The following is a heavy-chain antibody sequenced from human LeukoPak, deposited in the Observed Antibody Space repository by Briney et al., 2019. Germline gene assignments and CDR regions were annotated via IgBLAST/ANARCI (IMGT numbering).Heavy chain of an antibody. CDR2: MNPNSGNT. V-gene: IGHV1-8*01. D-gene: IGHD3-10*01. CDR1: GYTFTSYD. Sequence: ASVKVSCKASGYTFTSYDINWVRQAPGQGLEWMGWMNPNSGNTGYAQKFQGRVTMTRNTSISTAYMELSSLRSDDTAVYYCARDRGSLPRAFDIWGQGTMVTVSS. CDR3: ARDRGSLPRAFDI. J-gene: IGHJ3*02.